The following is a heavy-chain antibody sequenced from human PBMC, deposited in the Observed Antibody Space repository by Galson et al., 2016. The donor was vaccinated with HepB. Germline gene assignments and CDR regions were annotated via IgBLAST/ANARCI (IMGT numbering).Heavy chain of an antibody. Sequence: SLRLSCAASGFTFINGWMSWARQAPGKGLEWVSLISGSGSSTFYADSVKGRFTISRDNSKNTLYLQMNSLRADDTALYYCAKDRDHFGDYVFDYWGQGTLVTVSS. V-gene: IGHV3-23*01. D-gene: IGHD4-17*01. CDR3: AKDRDHFGDYVFDY. CDR1: GFTFINGW. J-gene: IGHJ4*02. CDR2: ISGSGSST.